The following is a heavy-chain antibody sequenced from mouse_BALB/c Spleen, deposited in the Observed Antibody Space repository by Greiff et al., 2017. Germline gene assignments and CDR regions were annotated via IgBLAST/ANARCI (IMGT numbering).Heavy chain of an antibody. CDR1: GYSITSDYA. Sequence: EVQLQESGPGLVKPSQSLSLTCTVTGYSITSDYAWHWIRQFPGNKLEWMGYISYSGSTSYNPSLKSRISITRDTSKNHFFLQLNSVTTEDTATYNCARGGKGAWFAYWGQGTLVTVSA. CDR3: ARGGKGAWFAY. D-gene: IGHD1-3*01. J-gene: IGHJ3*01. V-gene: IGHV3-2*02. CDR2: ISYSGST.